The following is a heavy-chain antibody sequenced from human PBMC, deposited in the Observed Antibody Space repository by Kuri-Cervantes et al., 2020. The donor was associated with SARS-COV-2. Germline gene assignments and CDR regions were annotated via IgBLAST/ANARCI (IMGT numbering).Heavy chain of an antibody. Sequence: SETLSLTCTDSDGSISNYYWSWIRQPPGKGLEWIGYIYHSGSTNYNPSLNSRVTISIDTSKNQFALRLSTVTAADTAVYYCARGGTYYYDRSGFDWFDPWGQGTLVTVSS. D-gene: IGHD3-22*01. CDR2: IYHSGST. CDR3: ARGGTYYYDRSGFDWFDP. CDR1: DGSISNYY. V-gene: IGHV4-59*01. J-gene: IGHJ5*02.